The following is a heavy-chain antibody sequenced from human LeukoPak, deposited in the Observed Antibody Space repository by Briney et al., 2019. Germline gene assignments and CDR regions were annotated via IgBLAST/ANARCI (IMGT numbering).Heavy chain of an antibody. CDR1: GGSFSGYY. Sequence: PSETLSLTCAVYGGSFSGYYWSWIRQPPGKGLEWIGEINHSGSTNYNPSLKSRVTISVDTSKNQFSLKLSSVTAADTAVCYCARFGKARYSKYYYGMDVWGQGTTVTVSS. CDR2: INHSGST. J-gene: IGHJ6*02. D-gene: IGHD3-9*01. V-gene: IGHV4-34*01. CDR3: ARFGKARYSKYYYGMDV.